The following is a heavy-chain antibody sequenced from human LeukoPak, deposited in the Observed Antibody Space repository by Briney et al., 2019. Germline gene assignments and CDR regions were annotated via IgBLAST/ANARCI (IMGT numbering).Heavy chain of an antibody. CDR2: IYHSGST. CDR1: GYSISSGYY. Sequence: SETPSLTCTVSGYSISSGYYWGWIRQPPGKGLEWIGSIYHSGSTYYNPSLKSRVTISVDTPKNQFSLKLSSVTAADTAVYCCARGIAVAGLTSYYYYNYMDVWGKGTTVTVSS. D-gene: IGHD6-19*01. J-gene: IGHJ6*03. CDR3: ARGIAVAGLTSYYYYNYMDV. V-gene: IGHV4-38-2*02.